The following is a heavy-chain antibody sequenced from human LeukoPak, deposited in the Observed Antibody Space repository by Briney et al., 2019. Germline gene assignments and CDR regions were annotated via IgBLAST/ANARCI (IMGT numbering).Heavy chain of an antibody. J-gene: IGHJ4*02. V-gene: IGHV3-72*01. Sequence: GGSLRLSCAASGFIFSDHYMDWVRQAPGKGLEWVGRIRNKANGYTTVYAASVKGRFTISRDDSMNSVYLQMNSLRTEDTAVYYCARPYSTAWIADYFDYWGQGTLVTVSS. CDR1: GFIFSDHY. CDR2: IRNKANGYTT. CDR3: ARPYSTAWIADYFDY. D-gene: IGHD6-13*01.